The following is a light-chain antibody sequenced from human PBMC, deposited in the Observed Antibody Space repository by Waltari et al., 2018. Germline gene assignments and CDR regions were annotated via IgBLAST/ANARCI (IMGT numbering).Light chain of an antibody. Sequence: DIQMTQSPSSLSASIGDRVTITCRATQNINSYLNWYQQKPGKAPKLLIYAASNLQIGVPSRFSGSGSGTDFTLTISSLQPEDFATYYCQQSYSTLITFGPGTKVDIK. CDR1: QNINSY. V-gene: IGKV1-39*01. CDR2: AAS. CDR3: QQSYSTLIT. J-gene: IGKJ3*01.